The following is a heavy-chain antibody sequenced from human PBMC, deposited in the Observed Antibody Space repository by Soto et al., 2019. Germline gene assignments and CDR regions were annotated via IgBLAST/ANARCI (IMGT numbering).Heavy chain of an antibody. CDR1: GGSISSFTCY. J-gene: IGHJ4*02. CDR3: ARVAGVAYCGGDCYHFDY. CDR2: VYYNENT. D-gene: IGHD2-21*02. Sequence: SETLSLTCSVSGGSISSFTCYWGWIRQPPGKGLECIGTVYYNENTYYNPSLKSRVTITVDTSKNQFSLNVSSVTAADTAVYYCARVAGVAYCGGDCYHFDYWGQGTLVTVSS. V-gene: IGHV4-39*07.